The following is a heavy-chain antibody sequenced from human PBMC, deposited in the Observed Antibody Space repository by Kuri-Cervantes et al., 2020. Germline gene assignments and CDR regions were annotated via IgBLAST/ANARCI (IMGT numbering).Heavy chain of an antibody. CDR2: ISGSGGST. D-gene: IGHD6-13*01. Sequence: GESLKISCAASGFTFSSYDMTWVRQAPGKRLEWVSGISGSGGSTYYPDSVQGRFTVSRDNSKNTLYLQMNSLRTEDTAVYYCARSGIAAAGTPSGDYWGQGTLVTVSS. J-gene: IGHJ4*02. CDR3: ARSGIAAAGTPSGDY. CDR1: GFTFSSYD. V-gene: IGHV3-23*01.